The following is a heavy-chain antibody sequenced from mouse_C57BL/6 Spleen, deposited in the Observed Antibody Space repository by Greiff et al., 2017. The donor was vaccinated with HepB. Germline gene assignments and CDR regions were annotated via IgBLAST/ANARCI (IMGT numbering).Heavy chain of an antibody. CDR3: ARGIYYGYGEGYYFDY. CDR2: ISGGGGNT. CDR1: GFTFSSYT. J-gene: IGHJ2*01. Sequence: EVKLMESGGGLVKPGGSLKLSCAASGFTFSSYTMSWVRQTPEKRLEWVATISGGGGNTYYPDSVKGRFTISRDNAKNTLYLQMSSLRSEDTALYYCARGIYYGYGEGYYFDYWGQGTTLTVSS. V-gene: IGHV5-9*01. D-gene: IGHD2-2*01.